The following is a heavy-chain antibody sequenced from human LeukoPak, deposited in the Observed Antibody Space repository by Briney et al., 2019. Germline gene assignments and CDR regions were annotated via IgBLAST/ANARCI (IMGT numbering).Heavy chain of an antibody. Sequence: ASVKVSCKASGYTFTGYYLHWVRQAPGQGLEWMGWINPNSGGTNYAQKFQGRVTMTRDTSISTAYMELSSLRSDDTAVYYCARGGKWLAHYYYYGMDVWGQGTTVTGSS. D-gene: IGHD6-19*01. CDR1: GYTFTGYY. V-gene: IGHV1-2*02. CDR3: ARGGKWLAHYYYYGMDV. CDR2: INPNSGGT. J-gene: IGHJ6*02.